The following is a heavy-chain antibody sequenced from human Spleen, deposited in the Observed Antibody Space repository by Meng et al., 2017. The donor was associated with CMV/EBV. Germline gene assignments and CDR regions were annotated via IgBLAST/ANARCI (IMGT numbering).Heavy chain of an antibody. CDR1: GFTFSRPA. D-gene: IGHD1-26*01. CDR3: AADLSWELLPLEFDF. J-gene: IGHJ4*02. Sequence: SVKVSCKASGFTFSRPAVQWVRQARGQRLEWIGWIIFGSGNTNYAQKFQERVTITRDVSTSTAYLEMSSLRFGDTAIYYCAADLSWELLPLEFDFWGQGTLVTVSS. CDR2: IIFGSGNT. V-gene: IGHV1-58*01.